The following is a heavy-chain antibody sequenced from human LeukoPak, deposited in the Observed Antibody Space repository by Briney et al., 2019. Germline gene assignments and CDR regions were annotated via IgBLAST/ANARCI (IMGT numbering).Heavy chain of an antibody. Sequence: SETLSLTCTVSGGSISSGGYYWSWIRQPPGKGLEWIGYIYHSGSTYYNPSLKSRVTISVDRSKNQFSLKLSSVTAADTAVYYCARWSGSSLYYFDYWGQGTLVTVSS. D-gene: IGHD3-3*01. J-gene: IGHJ4*02. V-gene: IGHV4-30-2*01. CDR2: IYHSGST. CDR3: ARWSGSSLYYFDY. CDR1: GGSISSGGYY.